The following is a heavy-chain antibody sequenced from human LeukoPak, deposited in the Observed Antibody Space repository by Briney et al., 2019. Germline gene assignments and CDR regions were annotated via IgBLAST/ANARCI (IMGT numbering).Heavy chain of an antibody. D-gene: IGHD3-22*01. CDR2: INTNTGNP. CDR1: GYTFTTYT. Sequence: ASVKVSCKTSGYTFTTYTMNWVRQAPGQGLEWMGWINTNTGNPTFAQGFTGRFVFSLDTSVSTAYLQISSLKAEDTAVYYCARADYYYDSSGTDYWGQGTLVTVSS. J-gene: IGHJ4*02. CDR3: ARADYYYDSSGTDY. V-gene: IGHV7-4-1*02.